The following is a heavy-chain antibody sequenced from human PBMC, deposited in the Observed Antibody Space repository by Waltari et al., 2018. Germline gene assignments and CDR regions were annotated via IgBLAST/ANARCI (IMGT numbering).Heavy chain of an antibody. CDR3: AKGRGLASSAFDI. CDR2: ISGSGGST. V-gene: IGHV3-23*01. CDR1: GFTFSRYA. Sequence: EVQLLESGGGLVQPGGSLRLSCAASGFTFSRYALSWVRQAPGKGLEWVSAISGSGGSTDYADSVKGRFTISRDNSKNTLYLQMNSLRAEDTAVYYCAKGRGLASSAFDIWGQGTMVTVSS. J-gene: IGHJ3*02. D-gene: IGHD3-16*01.